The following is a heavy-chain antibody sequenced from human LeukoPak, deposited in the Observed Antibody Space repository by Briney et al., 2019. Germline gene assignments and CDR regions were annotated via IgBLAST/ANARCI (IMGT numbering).Heavy chain of an antibody. Sequence: GGSLRLSCAASGFTFSSYAMHWVRQAPGKGLEWVAVISYDGSNKYYADSVKGRFTISRDNSKSTLYLQMNSLRAEDTAVYYCARESRGFWSGYSFDYWGQGTLVTVSS. V-gene: IGHV3-30*14. CDR1: GFTFSSYA. CDR3: ARESRGFWSGYSFDY. D-gene: IGHD3-3*01. CDR2: ISYDGSNK. J-gene: IGHJ4*02.